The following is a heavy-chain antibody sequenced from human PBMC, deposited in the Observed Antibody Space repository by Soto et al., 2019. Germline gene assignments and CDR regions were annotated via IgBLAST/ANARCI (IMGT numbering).Heavy chain of an antibody. V-gene: IGHV4-30-4*01. CDR2: IYYSGST. CDR1: GGSISSGDYY. CDR3: ARLIETGYSSSWYGLPDAFDI. Sequence: SETLSLTCTVSGGSISSGDYYWSWIRQPPGKGLEWIGYIYYSGSTYYNPSLKSRVTISADKSISTAYLQWSSLKASDTAMYYCARLIETGYSSSWYGLPDAFDIWGQGTMVTVSS. D-gene: IGHD6-13*01. J-gene: IGHJ3*02.